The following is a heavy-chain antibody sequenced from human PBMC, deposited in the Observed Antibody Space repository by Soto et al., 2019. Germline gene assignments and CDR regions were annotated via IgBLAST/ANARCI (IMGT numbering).Heavy chain of an antibody. CDR1: GGSISSYY. D-gene: IGHD3-10*01. Sequence: QVQLQESGPRLVKPSETLSLTCTVSGGSISSYYWNWIRQPPGKGLEWIGYIYYSGSTNYNPSLKSRVTISLDTSKNQFSLKLKSVTAADTAMYYCARGLQSAVLDYWGQGTPVTVSS. V-gene: IGHV4-59*01. CDR2: IYYSGST. J-gene: IGHJ4*02. CDR3: ARGLQSAVLDY.